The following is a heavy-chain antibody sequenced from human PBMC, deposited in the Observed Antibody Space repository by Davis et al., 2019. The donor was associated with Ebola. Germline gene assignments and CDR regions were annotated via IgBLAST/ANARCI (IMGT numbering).Heavy chain of an antibody. J-gene: IGHJ4*02. CDR3: ARAPNYDVLTGTSSYYFDY. V-gene: IGHV1-18*04. CDR1: GYTFTSYC. D-gene: IGHD3-9*01. CDR2: ISGFNTNT. Sequence: ASVKVSCKSSGYTFTSYCLVWVRQAPGLGLEWMGWISGFNTNTNFAQKFQGRVTVSKDTSTNTAYMDLRSLTSDDTAIYYCARAPNYDVLTGTSSYYFDYWGQGTLVTVSS.